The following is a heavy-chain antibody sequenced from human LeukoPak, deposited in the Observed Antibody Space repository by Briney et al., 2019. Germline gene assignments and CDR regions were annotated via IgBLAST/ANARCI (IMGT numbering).Heavy chain of an antibody. D-gene: IGHD6-13*01. CDR3: TRGGLIYSSSWGY. Sequence: GGSLRLSCAASGFTFSGSAMHWVRQASGKGLEWVGRIRSKANSYATAYAASVKGRFTISRDDSKNTAYLQMNSLKTEDTAVYYCTRGGLIYSSSWGYWGQGTLVTVSS. CDR1: GFTFSGSA. J-gene: IGHJ4*02. V-gene: IGHV3-73*01. CDR2: IRSKANSYAT.